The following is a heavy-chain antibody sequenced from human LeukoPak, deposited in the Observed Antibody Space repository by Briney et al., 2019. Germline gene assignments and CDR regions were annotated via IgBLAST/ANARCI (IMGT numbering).Heavy chain of an antibody. D-gene: IGHD6-13*01. CDR1: GGSFSDYY. CDR2: INHSGST. CDR3: ARGYSSSWYRSPLGY. V-gene: IGHV4-34*01. J-gene: IGHJ4*02. Sequence: SETLSLTCAVYGGSFSDYYWSWIRQPPGKGLEWIGEINHSGSTNYNPSLKSRVTISVDTSKNQFSLKLSSVTAADTAVYYCARGYSSSWYRSPLGYWGQGTLVTVSS.